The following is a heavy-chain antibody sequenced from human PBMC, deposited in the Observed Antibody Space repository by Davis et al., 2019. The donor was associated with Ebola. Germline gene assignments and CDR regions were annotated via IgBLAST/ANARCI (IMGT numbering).Heavy chain of an antibody. CDR1: GYTFPSFL. V-gene: IGHV1-2*06. D-gene: IGHD4-11*01. Sequence: ASVKVSCKASGYTFPSFLIHWMRQAPGQGLEWMGRIISNSGGTNYAQKFQGRVTVTRDTSISTVYMELSSLRYDDTADYYCARGHNYAHEYWGQGTLVTVSS. CDR2: IISNSGGT. CDR3: ARGHNYAHEY. J-gene: IGHJ4*02.